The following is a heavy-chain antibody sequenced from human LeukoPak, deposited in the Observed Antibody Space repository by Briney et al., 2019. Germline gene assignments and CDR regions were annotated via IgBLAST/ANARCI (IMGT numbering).Heavy chain of an antibody. Sequence: GGSLRLSCAASGFTVSSNYMSWVRQAPGKGLEWVSVIYSGGSTYYADSVKGRFTISRDNSKNTLYLQMNSLRAEDTAVYYCARDGWSYDILTGYPHYYGMDVWGQGTTVTVSS. D-gene: IGHD3-9*01. CDR2: IYSGGST. CDR1: GFTVSSNY. CDR3: ARDGWSYDILTGYPHYYGMDV. V-gene: IGHV3-66*01. J-gene: IGHJ6*02.